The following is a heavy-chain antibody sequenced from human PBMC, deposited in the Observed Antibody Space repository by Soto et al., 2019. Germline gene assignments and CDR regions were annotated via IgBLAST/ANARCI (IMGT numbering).Heavy chain of an antibody. CDR3: AREMVRGVGSDY. CDR2: IIPIFGTA. D-gene: IGHD3-10*01. Sequence: SVKVSCKASGGTFSSYAISWVRQAPGQGLEWMGGIIPIFGTANYAQKLQGRVTMTTDTSTSTAYMELRSLRSDDTAVFYCAREMVRGVGSDYWGQRTLVTVSS. J-gene: IGHJ4*02. CDR1: GGTFSSYA. V-gene: IGHV1-69*05.